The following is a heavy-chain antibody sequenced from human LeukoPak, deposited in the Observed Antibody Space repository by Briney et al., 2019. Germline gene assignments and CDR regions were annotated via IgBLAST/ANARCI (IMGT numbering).Heavy chain of an antibody. V-gene: IGHV3-21*01. CDR1: GFTFSSYS. CDR2: ISSSSYI. D-gene: IGHD3-3*01. J-gene: IGHJ4*02. Sequence: GGPLRLSCAASGFTFSSYSMNWVRQAPGKGLEWVSSISSSSYIYYADSVKGRFTISRDNAKNSLYLQMNSLRAEDTAEYYCARDDFWSGSPPDYWGQGTLVTVSS. CDR3: ARDDFWSGSPPDY.